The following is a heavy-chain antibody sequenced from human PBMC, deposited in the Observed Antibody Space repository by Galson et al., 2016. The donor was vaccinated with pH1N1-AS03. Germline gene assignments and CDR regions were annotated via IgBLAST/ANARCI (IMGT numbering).Heavy chain of an antibody. D-gene: IGHD3-10*01. J-gene: IGHJ3*02. Sequence: SVKVSCKASGGTFNNFAISWVRQAPGQGLEWLGRIILVFGTTNYAQKFQGRVMITADESTSTAYMELSSQRFDDTAVYYCAGYHGVGNGAFDIWGRGTLVTVTS. V-gene: IGHV1-69*13. CDR1: GGTFNNFA. CDR3: AGYHGVGNGAFDI. CDR2: IILVFGTT.